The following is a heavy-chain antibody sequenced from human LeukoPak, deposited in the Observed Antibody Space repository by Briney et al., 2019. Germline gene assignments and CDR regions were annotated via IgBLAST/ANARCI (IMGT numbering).Heavy chain of an antibody. CDR3: AREGDYYGSSRTDY. D-gene: IGHD3-10*01. Sequence: SVKVSCKASGGTFSSYAISWVRRAPGQGLEWMGGIIPIIGTANYAQKFQGRVTITADESTSTAYMELSSLRSEDTAVYYCAREGDYYGSSRTDYWGQGTLVTVSS. CDR2: IIPIIGTA. V-gene: IGHV1-69*13. J-gene: IGHJ4*02. CDR1: GGTFSSYA.